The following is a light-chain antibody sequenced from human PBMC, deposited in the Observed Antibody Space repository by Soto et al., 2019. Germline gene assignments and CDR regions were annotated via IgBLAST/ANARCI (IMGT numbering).Light chain of an antibody. Sequence: QSALTQPASVSGSPGQSITISCTRTSSAVGSYNLVSRYQHHPGKAPKLMIYEGSERPSGVSNRFSGAQSGNTASLTISGLQAEDEADYYCSSYAGAVVFGGGTKLTVL. CDR3: SSYAGAVV. J-gene: IGLJ2*01. CDR1: SSAVGSYNL. V-gene: IGLV2-23*01. CDR2: EGS.